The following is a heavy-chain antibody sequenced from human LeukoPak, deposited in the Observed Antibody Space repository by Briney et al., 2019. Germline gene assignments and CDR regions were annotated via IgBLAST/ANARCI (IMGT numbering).Heavy chain of an antibody. CDR1: GFPFSIYE. J-gene: IGHJ4*02. Sequence: GGSLRLSCAVSGFPFSIYEMNWVRQAPGKGLEWVSNIASSGTTIYYADSVKGRFSISRDSAKSSLYLQMNSLRVEDTAVYYCALLAVASDFDYWGQGALVTVSS. D-gene: IGHD6-19*01. CDR3: ALLAVASDFDY. V-gene: IGHV3-48*03. CDR2: IASSGTTI.